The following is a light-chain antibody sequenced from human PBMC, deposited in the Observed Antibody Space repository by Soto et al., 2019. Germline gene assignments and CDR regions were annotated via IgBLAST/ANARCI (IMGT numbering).Light chain of an antibody. CDR3: QQSHNTPWT. J-gene: IGKJ1*01. CDR1: HDITSF. Sequence: DIQMTQSPSSLSASVGDRVTITCQASHDITSFLNWYQQKAGNAPKFLIYATSNLQSGVPSRFSGSGSGTDFTLTISSLQPEDFATYYCQQSHNTPWTFGQGTKVEIK. CDR2: ATS. V-gene: IGKV1-39*01.